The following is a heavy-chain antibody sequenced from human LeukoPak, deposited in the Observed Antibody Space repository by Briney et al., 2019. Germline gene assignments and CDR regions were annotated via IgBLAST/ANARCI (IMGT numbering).Heavy chain of an antibody. V-gene: IGHV1-69*04. D-gene: IGHD2-2*01. CDR1: GGTFSIYA. CDR3: ARVGAVSAAMADPYYYYGMDV. CDR2: IIPILGIA. J-gene: IGHJ6*02. Sequence: SVKVSCKASGGTFSIYAISWVRQAPGQGLEWMGRIIPILGIANYAQKFQGRVTITADKSTTTAYMELSSLRSEDTAVYYCARVGAVSAAMADPYYYYGMDVWGQGTTVTVSS.